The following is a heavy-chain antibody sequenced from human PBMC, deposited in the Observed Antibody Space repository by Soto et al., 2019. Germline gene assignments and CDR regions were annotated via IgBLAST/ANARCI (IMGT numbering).Heavy chain of an antibody. Sequence: EVQLLESGGGLVQPGGSLRLSCAASGFPFSSRAMSWVRQAPWKGLEWVSAISGSGTITYYADSVKGRFTISRDTSKNTLYLQMDCLRADDTAVYYCAEWARYCRGADCRAWGKGTMVTVSS. J-gene: IGHJ5*02. V-gene: IGHV3-23*01. CDR2: ISGSGTIT. D-gene: IGHD2-15*01. CDR3: AEWARYCRGADCRA. CDR1: GFPFSSRA.